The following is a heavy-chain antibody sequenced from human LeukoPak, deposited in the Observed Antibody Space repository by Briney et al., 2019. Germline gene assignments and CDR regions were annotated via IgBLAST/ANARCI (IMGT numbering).Heavy chain of an antibody. Sequence: ESGHTRVNPIQALTLTCNFSGFLLTSSGVGMGWIRQPPGKALEWLAVIYWHDDKYYSPSLKSRLTITKDTSKNQVVLTMPNMDPVDTATYYCAHRQGGGGMDDRSKGTTFTVSS. J-gene: IGHJ6*04. CDR1: GFLLTSSGVG. CDR2: IYWHDDK. CDR3: AHRQGGGGMDD. V-gene: IGHV2-5*01. D-gene: IGHD3-16*01.